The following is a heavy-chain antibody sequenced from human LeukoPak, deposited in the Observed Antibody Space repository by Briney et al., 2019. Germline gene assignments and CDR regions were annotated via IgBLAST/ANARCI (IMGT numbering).Heavy chain of an antibody. J-gene: IGHJ4*02. D-gene: IGHD4-17*01. CDR3: ANSDYGD. CDR2: ISYDGSSK. CDR1: GFTFSSYG. Sequence: GGSLRLSCAASGFTFSSYGMHWVRQAPGKGLEWVAVISYDGSSKYYADSVKGRFTISRDNSKNTLYLQMNSLRAEDTAVYYCANSDYGDWGQGTLVTVSS. V-gene: IGHV3-30*18.